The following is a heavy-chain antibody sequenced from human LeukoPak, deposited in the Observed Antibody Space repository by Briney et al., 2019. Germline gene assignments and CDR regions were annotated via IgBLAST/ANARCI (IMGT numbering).Heavy chain of an antibody. J-gene: IGHJ4*02. CDR2: VSGGGDSK. V-gene: IGHV3-23*01. D-gene: IGHD3-10*01. CDR1: GITFGNYD. CDR3: AKGGMSMIRGGAFDY. Sequence: GGSLRLSCRVSGITFGNYDMSWVRQAPGKGLEWVSGVSGGGDSKYYVDSVEGRFTIYRDNSKNTLFLQMDILGAEDTAVYYCAKGGMSMIRGGAFDYWGQGSRVTVSS.